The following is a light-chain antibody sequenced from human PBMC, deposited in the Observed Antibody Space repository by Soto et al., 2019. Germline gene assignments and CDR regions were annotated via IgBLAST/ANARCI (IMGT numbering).Light chain of an antibody. CDR1: SSNIGSNY. CDR2: RNN. V-gene: IGLV1-47*01. CDR3: AAWDKSLSGVV. J-gene: IGLJ2*01. Sequence: QSVLTQPPSASGTPGQRVTIPCSGSSSNIGSNYVYWYQQLPGTAPKLLIYRNNQRPSGVPDRFSGSKSGTSASLAISGLRSEDEADYYCAAWDKSLSGVVFGGGTKLTVL.